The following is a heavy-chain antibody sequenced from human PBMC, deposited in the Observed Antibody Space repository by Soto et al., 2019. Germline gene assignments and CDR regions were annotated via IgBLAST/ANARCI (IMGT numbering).Heavy chain of an antibody. CDR2: INDSGNI. Sequence: QVQLQQWGAGLLKPSETLSLTCAVYGGSFSGYQWSWIRQTPGKGLEWIGEINDSGNINYNPSLKSRVTILLDTPKKQISLKLISVTAADAAVYYCARGLILWFGELSRRGGYYDYMDGWGKGTTVTVSS. CDR3: ARGLILWFGELSRRGGYYDYMDG. V-gene: IGHV4-34*01. CDR1: GGSFSGYQ. D-gene: IGHD3-10*01. J-gene: IGHJ6*03.